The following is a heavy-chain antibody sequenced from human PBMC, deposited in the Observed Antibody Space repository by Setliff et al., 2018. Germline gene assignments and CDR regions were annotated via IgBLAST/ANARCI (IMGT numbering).Heavy chain of an antibody. CDR1: GGSFSGYY. CDR3: ARPHYGSGGYFNSLSAFDI. CDR2: INHSGST. J-gene: IGHJ3*02. V-gene: IGHV4-34*01. D-gene: IGHD3-10*01. Sequence: SETLSLTCAVYGGSFSGYYWSWIRQPPGKGLEWIGEINHSGSTNYNPSLKSRVTMSVDTSKYQFSLKLSSVTAADTAVYYCARPHYGSGGYFNSLSAFDIWGRGTMVTVSS.